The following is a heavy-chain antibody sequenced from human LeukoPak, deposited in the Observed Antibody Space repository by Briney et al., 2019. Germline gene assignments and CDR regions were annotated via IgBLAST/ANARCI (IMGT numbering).Heavy chain of an antibody. V-gene: IGHV3-30*02. J-gene: IGHJ4*02. D-gene: IGHD3-16*02. Sequence: PGGSLRLSCAASGFSFSSYGMHWVRQAPGKGLEWVAFIRYDGSNKYYADSVKGRFTISRDNSKNTLYLQMNSLRAEDTAVYYCAKDMEYYVWGSYRPYFDYWGQGTLVTVSS. CDR1: GFSFSSYG. CDR2: IRYDGSNK. CDR3: AKDMEYYVWGSYRPYFDY.